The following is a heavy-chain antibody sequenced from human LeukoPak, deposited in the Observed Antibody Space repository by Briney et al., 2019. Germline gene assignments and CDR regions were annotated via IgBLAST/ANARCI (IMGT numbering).Heavy chain of an antibody. CDR1: GGSISISSYY. CDR3: ACRTAMVFDY. CDR2: IYYSRSN. D-gene: IGHD5-18*01. Sequence: KASQTLSLTCTVSGGSISISSYYWGWIRQPPGKGLEWIGSIYYSRSNYYNPSLKSRVTISVDTSKNQFSLKLSSVTAADTAVYYCACRTAMVFDYWGQGTLVTVSS. J-gene: IGHJ4*02. V-gene: IGHV4-39*01.